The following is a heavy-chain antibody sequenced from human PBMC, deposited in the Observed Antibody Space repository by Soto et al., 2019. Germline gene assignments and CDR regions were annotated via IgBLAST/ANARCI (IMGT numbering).Heavy chain of an antibody. J-gene: IGHJ6*02. Sequence: QVQLVQSGAEVKKPGSSVKVSCKASGGTFSSYAISWVRQAPGQGLEWMGGIIPIFGTANYAQKFQGRVTITADESTSTAYMELSSLRSEDTAVYYCARERGGIYGVQIYYYYGMDVWGQGTTVTVSS. V-gene: IGHV1-69*01. D-gene: IGHD4-17*01. CDR2: IIPIFGTA. CDR3: ARERGGIYGVQIYYYYGMDV. CDR1: GGTFSSYA.